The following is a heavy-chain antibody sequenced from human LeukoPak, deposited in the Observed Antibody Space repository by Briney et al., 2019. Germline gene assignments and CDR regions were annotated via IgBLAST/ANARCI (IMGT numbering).Heavy chain of an antibody. V-gene: IGHV4-59*12. CDR1: GGSISSYY. J-gene: IGHJ4*02. Sequence: SETLSLTCTVSGGSISSYYWSWIRQPPGKGLEWIGCIYYSGSTNYNPSLKSRVTISVDTSKNQFSLKLSSVTAADTAVYYCARLLITFGGVIAHFDYWGQGTLVTVSS. CDR2: IYYSGST. D-gene: IGHD3-16*02. CDR3: ARLLITFGGVIAHFDY.